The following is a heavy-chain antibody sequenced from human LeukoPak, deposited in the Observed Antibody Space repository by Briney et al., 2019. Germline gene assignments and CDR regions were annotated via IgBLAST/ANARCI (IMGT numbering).Heavy chain of an antibody. D-gene: IGHD5-12*01. V-gene: IGHV3-23*01. Sequence: GGSLRLSCAASGFTFSSYAMSWVRQAPGKGLEWVSAISGSGDSTYYADSVKGRFTISRDNSNNTLYLQMNSLRVEDTAVYYCAPDPNKWLRNYWGQGTLVTVSS. CDR3: APDPNKWLRNY. CDR1: GFTFSSYA. CDR2: ISGSGDST. J-gene: IGHJ4*02.